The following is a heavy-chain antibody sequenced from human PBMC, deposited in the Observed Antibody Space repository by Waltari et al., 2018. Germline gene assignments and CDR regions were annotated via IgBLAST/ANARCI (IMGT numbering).Heavy chain of an antibody. Sequence: KESGPTLVKPTQTLTLPCTFSGFSLRTSGVGVGWIRPPPGKALEWIGSISHSGSTYYNPSLKSRVTISVDTSKNQFSLKLSSVTAADTAVYYCARSDSSGSPEYFDYWGQGTLVTVSS. J-gene: IGHJ4*02. CDR3: ARSDSSGSPEYFDY. V-gene: IGHV4-38-2*02. CDR2: ISHSGST. CDR1: GFSLRTSGV. D-gene: IGHD6-19*01.